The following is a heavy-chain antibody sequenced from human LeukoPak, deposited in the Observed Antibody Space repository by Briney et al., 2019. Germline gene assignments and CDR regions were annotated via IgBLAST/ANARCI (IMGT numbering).Heavy chain of an antibody. D-gene: IGHD3-22*01. J-gene: IGHJ4*02. CDR3: ARLGGDYYDNSSLNY. CDR1: GGSISSNY. CDR2: IYYSGST. V-gene: IGHV4-59*08. Sequence: SETLSLTCTVSGGSISSNYWSWIRQPPGKGLEWNGYIYYSGSTNYNPSLKSRVTISVDTSKNQFSLKLSSVTAADTAVYYCARLGGDYYDNSSLNYWGQGTLVTVSS.